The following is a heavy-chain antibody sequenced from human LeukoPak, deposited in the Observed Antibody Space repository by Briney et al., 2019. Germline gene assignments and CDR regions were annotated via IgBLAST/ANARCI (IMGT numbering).Heavy chain of an antibody. CDR1: GFTFTSYA. J-gene: IGHJ6*02. CDR3: AAEIYYYYGMDV. Sequence: GGSLRLSCAASGFTFTSYAMHWVRQAPGKGLDWLAVISYDGSNKFYADSVKGRFTISRDNAKNSLYLQMNSLRAEDTAVYYCAAEIYYYYGMDVWGQGTTVTVSS. CDR2: ISYDGSNK. V-gene: IGHV3-30-3*01.